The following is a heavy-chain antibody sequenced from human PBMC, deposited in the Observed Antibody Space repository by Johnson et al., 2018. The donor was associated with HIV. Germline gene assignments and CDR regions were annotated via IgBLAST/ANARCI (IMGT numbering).Heavy chain of an antibody. D-gene: IGHD2-15*01. CDR3: ARGVAYSQHAFDI. Sequence: VQLVEPGGGLVQPGRSLRLSCAASGFTFDDYAMHWVRQAPGKGLEWVSGIRWNRGSVGHADSVKGRFTISRDNAKNSLYLQMNSLRAGETAVYYCARGVAYSQHAFDIWVQGTMVTVSS. CDR2: IRWNRGSV. CDR1: GFTFDDYA. V-gene: IGHV3-9*01. J-gene: IGHJ3*02.